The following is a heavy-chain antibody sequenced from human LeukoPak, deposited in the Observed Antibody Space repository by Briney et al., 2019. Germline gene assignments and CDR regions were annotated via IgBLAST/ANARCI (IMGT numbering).Heavy chain of an antibody. V-gene: IGHV3-74*01. CDR2: INTDGSST. CDR1: GFPFSRHW. CDR3: ARDEIRGYSYGFVYFDY. D-gene: IGHD5-18*01. J-gene: IGHJ4*02. Sequence: QPGGSLRLSCAASGFPFSRHWMHWVRHAPGKGLVWVSRINTDGSSTTYADSVKGRFTISRDNAKNSLYLQMNSLRAEDTAVYYCARDEIRGYSYGFVYFDYWGQGTLVTVSS.